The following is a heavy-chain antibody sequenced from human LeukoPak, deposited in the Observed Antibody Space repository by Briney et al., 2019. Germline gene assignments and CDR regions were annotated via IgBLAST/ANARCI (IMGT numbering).Heavy chain of an antibody. CDR1: EYTFASCD. Sequence: ASVKVSCKASEYTFASCDIYWVRQAAGQGLEWVGWVNPNSGNTGYAQKFQGRVTMTRNTSITTAYMELSGLTFEDTAVYYCARPGGVWFGELGLGGMAFWGQGTTVTVSS. D-gene: IGHD3-10*01. V-gene: IGHV1-8*01. CDR3: ARPGGVWFGELGLGGMAF. J-gene: IGHJ6*02. CDR2: VNPNSGNT.